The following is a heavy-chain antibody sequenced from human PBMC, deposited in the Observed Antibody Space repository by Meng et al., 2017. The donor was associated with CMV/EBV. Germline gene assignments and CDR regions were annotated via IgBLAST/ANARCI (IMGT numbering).Heavy chain of an antibody. CDR2: TYTDGTT. D-gene: IGHD4-23*01. J-gene: IGHJ4*02. Sequence: GGSLRLSCAASGFTVSTNYMSWVRQAPGKGLEWVSITYTDGTTYYADSVKGRFTISRDNSKNTLYLQMNSLRAEDTAVYYCAKSTVVNLGGFWGRGLLVTVSS. CDR3: AKSTVVNLGGF. V-gene: IGHV3-66*02. CDR1: GFTVSTNY.